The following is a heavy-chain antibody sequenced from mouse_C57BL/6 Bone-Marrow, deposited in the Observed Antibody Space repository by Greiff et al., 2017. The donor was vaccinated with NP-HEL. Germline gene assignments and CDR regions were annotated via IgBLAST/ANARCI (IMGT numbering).Heavy chain of an antibody. CDR1: GYTFTSYW. CDR2: IDPSDSYT. D-gene: IGHD2-12*01. CDR3: SRLRRRYFDY. J-gene: IGHJ4*01. V-gene: IGHV1-50*01. Sequence: QVQLQQPGAELVKPGASVKLSCKASGYTFTSYWMQWVKQRPGQGLEWIGEIDPSDSYTNYNQKFKGKATLTVDTSSSTAYMQLSSLTSEDSAVYYCSRLRRRYFDYWGQGTSVTVSS.